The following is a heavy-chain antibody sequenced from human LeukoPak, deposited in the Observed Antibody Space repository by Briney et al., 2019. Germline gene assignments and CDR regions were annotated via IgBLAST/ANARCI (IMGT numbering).Heavy chain of an antibody. V-gene: IGHV3-43D*03. CDR3: AKDYYYDCSGYYDY. D-gene: IGHD3-22*01. CDR2: ISWDGGST. Sequence: PGGSLRLSCAASGFTFDDYAMHWVRQAPGKVLEWVSLISWDGGSTYYADSVKGRFTISRDNSKNSLYLQMNSLRAEDTALYYCAKDYYYDCSGYYDYWGQGTLVTVSS. CDR1: GFTFDDYA. J-gene: IGHJ4*02.